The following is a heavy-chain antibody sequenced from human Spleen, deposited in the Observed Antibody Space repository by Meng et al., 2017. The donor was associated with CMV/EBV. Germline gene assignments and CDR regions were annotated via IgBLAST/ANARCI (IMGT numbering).Heavy chain of an antibody. J-gene: IGHJ1*01. CDR2: ISAYNGDT. D-gene: IGHD1-26*01. CDR3: ARGTEVGSTIFEYFQV. V-gene: IGHV1-18*01. CDR1: GYIFTKYG. Sequence: ASVKVSCKASGYIFTKYGVNWMRQAPGQGPEWMGWISAYNGDTMYAPKVQGRVTMTTDTSTSTAYMELRGLRSDDTAVYYCARGTEVGSTIFEYFQVWGQGTLVTVSS.